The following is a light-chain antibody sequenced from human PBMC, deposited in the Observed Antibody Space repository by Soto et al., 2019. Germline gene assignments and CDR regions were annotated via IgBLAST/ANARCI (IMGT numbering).Light chain of an antibody. V-gene: IGKV3-20*01. CDR1: QSVSSSY. CDR3: QQYGSSPTT. CDR2: GAS. J-gene: IGKJ5*01. Sequence: EIGLTQSPGTLSLSPGERATLSCRARQSVSSSYLAWYQQKPGQAPRLLIYGASSRATGIPDRFSGSGSGTDFTLTISRLEPEDFAVYYCQQYGSSPTTFGQGTRLEIK.